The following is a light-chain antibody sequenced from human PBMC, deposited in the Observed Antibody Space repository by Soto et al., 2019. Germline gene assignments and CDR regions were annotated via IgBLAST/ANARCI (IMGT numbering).Light chain of an antibody. CDR2: TTS. Sequence: DIQMTQSPSSLSASVGDRVSITCRASQTINNYLNWFQQKPGEAPKLLIYTTSTLQSGVPSRFSGSGSGTDFTLTISNLQPEDFATYYCQQGNDIPLTFGQGTRLDI. J-gene: IGKJ5*01. CDR1: QTINNY. V-gene: IGKV1-39*01. CDR3: QQGNDIPLT.